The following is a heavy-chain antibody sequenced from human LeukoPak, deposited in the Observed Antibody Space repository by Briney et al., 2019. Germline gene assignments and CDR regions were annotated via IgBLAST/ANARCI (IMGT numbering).Heavy chain of an antibody. CDR1: GYTFTGYY. Sequence: GASVKVSCKASGYTFTGYYMHWVRQAPGQGLEWMGWINPNSGGTNYAQKLQGRVTMTTDTSTSTAYMELRSLRSDDTAVYYCARDLGPEWFGELLSAFDIWGQGTMVTVSS. V-gene: IGHV1-2*02. CDR2: INPNSGGT. CDR3: ARDLGPEWFGELLSAFDI. J-gene: IGHJ3*02. D-gene: IGHD3-10*01.